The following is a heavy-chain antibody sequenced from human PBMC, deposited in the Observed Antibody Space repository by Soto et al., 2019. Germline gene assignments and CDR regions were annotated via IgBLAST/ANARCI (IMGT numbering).Heavy chain of an antibody. V-gene: IGHV3-21*01. J-gene: IGHJ4*02. Sequence: GGSLRLSCAASGFPFSTYWMNWVRQAPGKGLEWVSSISSSSSYIYYADSVKGRFTISRDNAKNSLYLQMNSLRAEDTAVYYCARDLDYDILTGYSSFDYWGQGTLVTVSS. CDR1: GFPFSTYW. CDR3: ARDLDYDILTGYSSFDY. CDR2: ISSSSSYI. D-gene: IGHD3-9*01.